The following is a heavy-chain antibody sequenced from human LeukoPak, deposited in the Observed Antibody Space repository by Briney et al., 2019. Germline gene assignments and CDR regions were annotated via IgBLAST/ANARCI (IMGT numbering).Heavy chain of an antibody. CDR1: GFTFSSYA. CDR3: AKDLQYSSSWYGWFDP. Sequence: PGGSLRLSCAASGFTFSSYAMSWVRQAPGKGLEWVSAISGSGGSTYYADSVKGRFTISRDNSKNTLYLQMNSLRAEDTAVYYCAKDLQYSSSWYGWFDPWGQGTLVTVSS. D-gene: IGHD6-13*01. J-gene: IGHJ5*02. CDR2: ISGSGGST. V-gene: IGHV3-23*01.